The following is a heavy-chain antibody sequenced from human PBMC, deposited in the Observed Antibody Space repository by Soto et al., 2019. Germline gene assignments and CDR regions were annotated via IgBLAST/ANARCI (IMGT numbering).Heavy chain of an antibody. Sequence: QVQLQESGPGLVKPSGTLSLTCAVSSGSISSSNWWRWVGQPPGKGLEWIGEIYHSGSINYNPSRKSRVTISVDKSKNQFSLKLSSVTAADTAVYYCARGDYVILTCYPAGIFIWGQGTLVTVSS. CDR3: ARGDYVILTCYPAGIFI. V-gene: IGHV4-4*02. J-gene: IGHJ4*02. D-gene: IGHD3-9*01. CDR1: SGSISSSNW. CDR2: IYHSGSI.